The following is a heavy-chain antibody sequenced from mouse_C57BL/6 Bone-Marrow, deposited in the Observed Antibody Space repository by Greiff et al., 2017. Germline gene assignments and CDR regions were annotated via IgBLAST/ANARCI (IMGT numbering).Heavy chain of an antibody. D-gene: IGHD1-1*01. CDR3: ASITTVVATGYYAMDY. Sequence: QVQLKQSGAELVKPGASVKLSCKASGYTFTSYWMQWVKQRPGQGLEWIGDIDPSDSYTNYNQKFKGKATLTVDTSSSTAYMQLSSLTSEDSAVYYGASITTVVATGYYAMDYWGQGTSVTVSS. CDR2: IDPSDSYT. CDR1: GYTFTSYW. J-gene: IGHJ4*01. V-gene: IGHV1-50*01.